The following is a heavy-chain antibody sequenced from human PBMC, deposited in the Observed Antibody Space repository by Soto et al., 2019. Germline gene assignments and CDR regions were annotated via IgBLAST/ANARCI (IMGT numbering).Heavy chain of an antibody. V-gene: IGHV3-7*01. CDR3: LPVAGSDAFDI. D-gene: IGHD6-19*01. J-gene: IGHJ3*02. CDR2: IKQDGSEK. Sequence: EVQLVESGGGLVQPGGSLRLSCAASGFTFSSYWMSWVRQAPGKGLEWVANIKQDGSEKYYVDSVKGRFTMSRDNAKNPLYLQMNSLRAEDTAVYYCLPVAGSDAFDIWGQGTMVTVSS. CDR1: GFTFSSYW.